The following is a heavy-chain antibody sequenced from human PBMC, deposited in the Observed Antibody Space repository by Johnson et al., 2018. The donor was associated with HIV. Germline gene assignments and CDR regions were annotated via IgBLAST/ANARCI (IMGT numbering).Heavy chain of an antibody. V-gene: IGHV3-30-3*01. CDR2: ISSDGRNK. CDR3: ARAGVVFSTASQDAFDI. D-gene: IGHD2-21*01. CDR1: GFTFSSFA. Sequence: QVQLVESGGGVVQPGRSLRLSCAASGFTFSSFAIHWVRQAPGKGLEWVADISSDGRNKYYADSVKGRFTISRDNAKNALFLQMNSLRAEDTAVDYCARAGVVFSTASQDAFDIWGQGTMVTVSS. J-gene: IGHJ3*02.